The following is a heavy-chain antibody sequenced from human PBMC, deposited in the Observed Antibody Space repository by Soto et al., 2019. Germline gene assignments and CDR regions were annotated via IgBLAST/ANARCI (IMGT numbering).Heavy chain of an antibody. CDR1: GYTLTDLS. CDR3: ATASGYCSGGSCYSGDYYYYYMDV. CDR2: FDPEDGET. V-gene: IGHV1-24*01. J-gene: IGHJ6*03. D-gene: IGHD2-15*01. Sequence: VASVKVSCKVSGYTLTDLSMHWVRQAPGKGLEWMGGFDPEDGETIYAQKFQGRVTMTEDTSTDTAYMELSSLRSEDTAVYYCATASGYCSGGSCYSGDYYYYYMDVWGKGTTVTVSS.